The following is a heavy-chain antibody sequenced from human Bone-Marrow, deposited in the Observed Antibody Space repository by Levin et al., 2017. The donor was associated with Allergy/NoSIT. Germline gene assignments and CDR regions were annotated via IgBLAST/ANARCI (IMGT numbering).Heavy chain of an antibody. D-gene: IGHD3-3*01. Sequence: SVKVSCRASGGTFNDYAVGWVRQAPGRGLEWVGGIIPSFGRVNLAEKFQGRGTITADESTSTVYMELSSLRSEDTAVYFCARMYYDYRYYYYYYMDVWGKGTSVTVSS. CDR3: ARMYYDYRYYYYYYMDV. V-gene: IGHV1-69*13. CDR1: GGTFNDYA. J-gene: IGHJ6*03. CDR2: IIPSFGRV.